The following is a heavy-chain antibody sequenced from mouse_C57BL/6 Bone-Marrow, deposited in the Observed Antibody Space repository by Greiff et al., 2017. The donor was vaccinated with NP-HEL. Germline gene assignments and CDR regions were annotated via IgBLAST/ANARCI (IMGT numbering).Heavy chain of an antibody. V-gene: IGHV5-17*01. D-gene: IGHD1-1*01. J-gene: IGHJ1*03. Sequence: EVKVEESGGGLVKPGGSLKLSCAASGFTFSDYGMHWVRQAPEKGLEWVAYISSGSSTIYYVDTVKGRFTISRDNAENTLFLQMTSLRSEDTAMYYCARRTVSSWYFDVWGTGTTVTVSS. CDR1: GFTFSDYG. CDR3: ARRTVSSWYFDV. CDR2: ISSGSSTI.